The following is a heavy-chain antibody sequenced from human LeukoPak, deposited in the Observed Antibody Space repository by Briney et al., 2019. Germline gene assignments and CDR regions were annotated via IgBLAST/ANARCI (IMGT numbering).Heavy chain of an antibody. Sequence: EAGGSLRLSCLASGFTFSNFAMSWVRQTPEKGLEWVSAISGSDGRTFYADSVKGRFTISRDNSKNTLSLQMNSLRADDTAVYHCAKESPYSSNRLYYFDYWGQGTLVTVSS. CDR1: GFTFSNFA. CDR2: ISGSDGRT. D-gene: IGHD2-21*01. J-gene: IGHJ4*02. V-gene: IGHV3-23*01. CDR3: AKESPYSSNRLYYFDY.